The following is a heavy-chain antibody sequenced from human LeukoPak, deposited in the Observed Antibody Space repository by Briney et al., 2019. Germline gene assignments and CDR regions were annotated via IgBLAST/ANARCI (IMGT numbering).Heavy chain of an antibody. Sequence: TGGSLRLSCAASGFTFSSYGMTWVRQAPGRGLEWVAFISYDGSIKKYADSVKGRFTISRDNSKNTVYLQMNSLRDEDTAVYYCAKGAKRVVGATTHWFDPWGQGTLVTVSS. V-gene: IGHV3-30*18. J-gene: IGHJ5*02. D-gene: IGHD1-26*01. CDR1: GFTFSSYG. CDR3: AKGAKRVVGATTHWFDP. CDR2: ISYDGSIK.